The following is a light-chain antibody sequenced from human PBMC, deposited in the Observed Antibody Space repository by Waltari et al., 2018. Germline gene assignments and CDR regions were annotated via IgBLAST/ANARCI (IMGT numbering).Light chain of an antibody. J-gene: IGLJ2*01. Sequence: QSALTQPASVSGSPGQSITISCTGTSRAGGGDNYVPWYQQHPGKAPILMIYDVSNRPSGVSNRFSGSKSGNTASLTISGLQAEDEADYYCSSYTSSSTVVFGGGTKLTVL. CDR2: DVS. CDR1: SRAGGGDNY. V-gene: IGLV2-14*03. CDR3: SSYTSSSTVV.